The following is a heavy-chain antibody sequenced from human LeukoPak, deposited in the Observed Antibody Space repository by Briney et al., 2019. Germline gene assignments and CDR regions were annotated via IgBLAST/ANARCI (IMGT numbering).Heavy chain of an antibody. J-gene: IGHJ6*03. V-gene: IGHV1-69*13. CDR3: ARDLYGSGSYYTDYYYYMDV. CDR2: IIPIFGTV. CDR1: GGTFSSYA. D-gene: IGHD3-10*01. Sequence: GASVKVSCKASGGTFSSYAISWVRQAPGQGLEWMGGIIPIFGTVNYAQKFQGRVTITADESTSTAYMELSSLRSEDTAVYYCARDLYGSGSYYTDYYYYMDVWGKGTTVTISS.